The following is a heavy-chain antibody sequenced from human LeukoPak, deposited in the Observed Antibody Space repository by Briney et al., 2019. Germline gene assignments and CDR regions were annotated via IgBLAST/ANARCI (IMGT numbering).Heavy chain of an antibody. V-gene: IGHV3-30*02. CDR2: IRYDGSNK. Sequence: GGSLRLSCAASGFTFSSYGMHWVRRAPGKGLEWVAFIRYDGSNKYYADSVKGRFTISRDNSKNTLYLQMNSLRAEYTAVYYCARARTIAAAGSNYYYYYYMDVWGKGTTVTISS. CDR3: ARARTIAAAGSNYYYYYYMDV. J-gene: IGHJ6*03. D-gene: IGHD6-13*01. CDR1: GFTFSSYG.